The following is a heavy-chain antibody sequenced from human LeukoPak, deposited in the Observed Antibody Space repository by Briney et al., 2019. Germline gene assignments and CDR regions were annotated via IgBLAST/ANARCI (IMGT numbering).Heavy chain of an antibody. Sequence: GGSLRLSCAASGFTFSSYAMNWVRQAPGKGPEWVANIKQDGSQRYYVDSVRGRFTISRDNAKNSLFLQMNGLRAEDTAVYYCARRGGSSSRRSPIDYWGQGTLVTVSS. D-gene: IGHD6-6*01. CDR1: GFTFSSYA. J-gene: IGHJ4*02. V-gene: IGHV3-7*01. CDR2: IKQDGSQR. CDR3: ARRGGSSSRRSPIDY.